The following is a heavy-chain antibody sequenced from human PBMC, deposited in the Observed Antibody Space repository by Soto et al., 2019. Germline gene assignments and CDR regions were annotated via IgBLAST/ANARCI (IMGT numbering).Heavy chain of an antibody. CDR3: GRAGDSMATISQ. D-gene: IGHD5-12*01. J-gene: IGHJ4*02. CDR2: MNPNNGDT. V-gene: IGHV1-8*01. CDR1: VYTFTNNG. Sequence: ASVKVSCTASVYTFTNNGINWVRQAAGQGLEWMAWMNPNNGDTGYAQKFQGRVTMTRDTSISTAYMELTSLRPDDTAVYFCGRAGDSMATISQWGQGTLVTVSS.